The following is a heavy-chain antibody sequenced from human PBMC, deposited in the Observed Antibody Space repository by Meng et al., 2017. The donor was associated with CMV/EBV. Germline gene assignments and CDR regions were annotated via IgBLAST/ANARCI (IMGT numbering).Heavy chain of an antibody. J-gene: IGHJ4*02. V-gene: IGHV4-4*07. CDR2: IYTSGST. CDR1: GGSISSYY. D-gene: IGHD4-23*01. Sequence: QWQRQEPGPGLVKPSRPRAPPCTVSGGSISSYYWSWIRQPAGKGLEWIGRIYTSGSTNYNPSLKSRVTMSVDTSKNQFSLKLSSVTAADTAVYYCARVLRWNGVIDYWGQGTLVTVSS. CDR3: ARVLRWNGVIDY.